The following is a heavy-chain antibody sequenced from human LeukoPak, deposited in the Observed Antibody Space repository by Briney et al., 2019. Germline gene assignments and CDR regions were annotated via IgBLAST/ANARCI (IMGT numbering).Heavy chain of an antibody. J-gene: IGHJ4*02. D-gene: IGHD1-26*01. CDR1: GGSISRYY. V-gene: IGHV4-4*07. CDR3: ARVRGGATYFDY. Sequence: SVILSLTCTASGGSISRYYGSLIRQPAGKGREWIGRIYTSGSTNYNPSLKSRVTISVDKSKIQLSLKLSSVTAADTAVYYCARVRGGATYFDYWGQGTLVTVSS. CDR2: IYTSGST.